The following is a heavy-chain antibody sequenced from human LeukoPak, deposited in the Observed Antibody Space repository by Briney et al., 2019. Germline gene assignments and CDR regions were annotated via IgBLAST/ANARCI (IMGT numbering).Heavy chain of an antibody. CDR3: ARGQVIDI. CDR1: GGSISSYY. Sequence: PSETLSLTCTVSGGSISSYYWSWIRQPPGKGLQWIGYIYYSGSTNYNPSLKSRVTISVDTSKNQFSLRLTSVTAADTAVYYCARGQVIDIWGQGTMVTVSS. CDR2: IYYSGST. J-gene: IGHJ3*02. V-gene: IGHV4-59*01. D-gene: IGHD3-10*01.